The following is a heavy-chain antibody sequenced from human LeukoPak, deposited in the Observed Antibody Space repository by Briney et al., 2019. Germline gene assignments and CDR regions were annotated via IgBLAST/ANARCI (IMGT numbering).Heavy chain of an antibody. J-gene: IGHJ6*02. CDR1: GFMFSSNW. D-gene: IGHD3-3*01. Sequence: GGSLRLSCAASGFMFSSNWMNWVRLAPGKGLEWVANIKEDGTETYYVDSVKGRFTISRDNAKNSLYLQMNSLRAEDTAVYYCARDPGSGYFLWGQGTTVTVSS. CDR3: ARDPGSGYFL. CDR2: IKEDGTET. V-gene: IGHV3-7*01.